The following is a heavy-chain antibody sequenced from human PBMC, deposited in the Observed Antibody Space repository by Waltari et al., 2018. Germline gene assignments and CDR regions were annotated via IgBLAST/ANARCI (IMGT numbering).Heavy chain of an antibody. J-gene: IGHJ4*02. CDR2: ISGSGGGT. Sequence: EVQLLETGGGLVQLGGSLRLSCAASGFTFSSYAMRWVRQATGKGLVWVSAISGSGGGTYYADAGQGRFTISRDKSKSTLYLQMNSLGAEDTAVYYCAKDFVSSGWVRGGQGTLVTVSS. V-gene: IGHV3-23*01. CDR1: GFTFSSYA. CDR3: AKDFVSSGWVR. D-gene: IGHD3-22*01.